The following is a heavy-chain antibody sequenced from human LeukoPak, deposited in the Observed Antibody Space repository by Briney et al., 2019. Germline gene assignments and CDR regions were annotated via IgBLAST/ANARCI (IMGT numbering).Heavy chain of an antibody. Sequence: GESLKISCKGSGYSFTSYWIGWVRQMPGKGLEWMGIIYPGDSDTRYSPSFQGQVTISADKSISTAYLQWSSLKASDTAMYYCARLDALKRSSSRTYQYFQHWGQGTLVTVSS. CDR3: ARLDALKRSSSRTYQYFQH. D-gene: IGHD6-13*01. CDR1: GYSFTSYW. V-gene: IGHV5-51*01. J-gene: IGHJ1*01. CDR2: IYPGDSDT.